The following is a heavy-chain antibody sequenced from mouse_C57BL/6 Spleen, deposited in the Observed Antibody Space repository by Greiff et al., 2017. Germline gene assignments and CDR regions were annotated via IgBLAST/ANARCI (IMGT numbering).Heavy chain of an antibody. D-gene: IGHD1-1*01. V-gene: IGHV1-78*01. CDR1: GYTFTDHT. Sequence: QVQLQQSDAELVKPGASVKISCKVSGYTFTDHTIHWMKQRPEQGLEWIGYIYPRDGSTKYNEKFKGKATLTADKSSSAAYMQLNSLTSEDSAVYFWARSHYYGSSWDYFDYWGQGTTLTVSS. CDR3: ARSHYYGSSWDYFDY. CDR2: IYPRDGST. J-gene: IGHJ2*01.